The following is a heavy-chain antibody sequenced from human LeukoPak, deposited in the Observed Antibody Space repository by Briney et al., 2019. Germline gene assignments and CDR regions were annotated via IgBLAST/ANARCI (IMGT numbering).Heavy chain of an antibody. D-gene: IGHD4-11*01. Sequence: GGSLRLSCAASGFTFSSYATHWVRQAPGKGLEWVAVISYDGSNKYYADTVKGRFTISRDNSKNTLYLQMNSLRIEETAVYYCARPSQYYYYFGMDVWGQGTTVTVSS. CDR1: GFTFSSYA. J-gene: IGHJ6*02. CDR3: ARPSQYYYYFGMDV. CDR2: ISYDGSNK. V-gene: IGHV3-30-3*01.